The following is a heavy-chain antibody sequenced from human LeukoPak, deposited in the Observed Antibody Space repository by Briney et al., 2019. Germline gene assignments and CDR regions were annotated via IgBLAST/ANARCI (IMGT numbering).Heavy chain of an antibody. J-gene: IGHJ4*02. CDR1: GYTFTSYY. CDR3: ARSPHILTGENFDY. V-gene: IGHV1-46*01. CDR2: INPSGGST. D-gene: IGHD3-9*01. Sequence: GASVKVSCTASGYTFTSYYMHWVRQAPGQGLEWMGIINPSGGSTSYAQKFQGRVTMTRDMSISTVYMELSRLRFDDKAVYYCARSPHILTGENFDYWGQGTRVTVSS.